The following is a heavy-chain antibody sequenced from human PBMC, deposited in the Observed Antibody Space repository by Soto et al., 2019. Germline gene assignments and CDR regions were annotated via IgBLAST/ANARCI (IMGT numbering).Heavy chain of an antibody. J-gene: IGHJ4*02. Sequence: GASVKVSCKASGYTCTVYYMHGVRRSPGQGLDWMGWINPNSGGTNYAQKFQGRVTMTRDTSISTAYMELSRLRSDDTAVYYCARDRGYSGYDWVYWGQGTLVTVSS. D-gene: IGHD5-12*01. CDR1: GYTCTVYY. CDR2: INPNSGGT. CDR3: ARDRGYSGYDWVY. V-gene: IGHV1-2*02.